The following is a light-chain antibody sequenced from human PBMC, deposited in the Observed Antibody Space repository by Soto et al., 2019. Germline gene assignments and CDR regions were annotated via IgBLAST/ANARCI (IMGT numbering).Light chain of an antibody. CDR2: WAS. V-gene: IGKV4-1*01. J-gene: IGKJ1*01. Sequence: DIVMTQSPDSLAVSLGERATINCKFSQSVLYSSNNKNYLAWYQQKPGQPPKLLIYWASTRESGVPDRFSGSGSGTDFTLTISSLQAEDVAVYYCQQYYSTPRTFGQGTKVDIK. CDR3: QQYYSTPRT. CDR1: QSVLYSSNNKNY.